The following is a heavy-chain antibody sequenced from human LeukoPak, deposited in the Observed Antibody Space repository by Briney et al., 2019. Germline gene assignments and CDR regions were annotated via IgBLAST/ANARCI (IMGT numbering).Heavy chain of an antibody. CDR1: GFTFSSYT. V-gene: IGHV3-48*03. Sequence: GGSLRLSCAASGFTFSSYTMNWVRQAPGKGLEWVSYISSSGSTIYYADSVEGRFTISRDNAKNSLFLQMNSLRAEDTAVYYCARPYSSSEAFDIWGQGTMVTVSS. CDR2: ISSSGSTI. CDR3: ARPYSSSEAFDI. D-gene: IGHD6-13*01. J-gene: IGHJ3*02.